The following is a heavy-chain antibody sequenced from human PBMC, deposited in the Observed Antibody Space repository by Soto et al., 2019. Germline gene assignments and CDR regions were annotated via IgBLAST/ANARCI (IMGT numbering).Heavy chain of an antibody. D-gene: IGHD7-27*01. V-gene: IGHV3-30*18. Sequence: GGSLRLSCAASGFTFSSYGMHWVRQAPGKGLEWVAVILYDGSNKYYADSVKGRFTISRDNSKNTLYLQMNSLRAEDTAVYYCAKDRSLNRGLADYWGQGTLVTVSS. CDR1: GFTFSSYG. J-gene: IGHJ4*02. CDR2: ILYDGSNK. CDR3: AKDRSLNRGLADY.